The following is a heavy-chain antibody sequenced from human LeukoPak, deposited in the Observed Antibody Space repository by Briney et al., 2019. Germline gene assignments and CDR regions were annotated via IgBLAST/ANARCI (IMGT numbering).Heavy chain of an antibody. CDR3: SKGRADYFCYFDY. CDR1: GFIFSTYT. D-gene: IGHD3-9*01. CDR2: ISGSGGTT. Sequence: GGSLRLSCAASGFIFSTYTMTWVRQAPGKGLEWVSAISGSGGTTYYADSVKGRFTISRDNSKNTLYLQVNSLRSEDTAVYYCSKGRADYFCYFDYWGQGALVTVSS. V-gene: IGHV3-23*01. J-gene: IGHJ4*02.